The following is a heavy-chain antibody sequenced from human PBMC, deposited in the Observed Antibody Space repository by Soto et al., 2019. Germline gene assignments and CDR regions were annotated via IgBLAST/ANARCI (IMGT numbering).Heavy chain of an antibody. J-gene: IGHJ5*02. CDR2: ISGSGGST. CDR1: GFTFSSYA. D-gene: IGHD6-13*01. CDR3: AQDGVSSSWKLGWVVPNWFDP. V-gene: IGHV3-23*01. Sequence: PGGSLRLSCAASGFTFSSYAMSWVRQAPGKGLEWVSAISGSGGSTYYADSVKGRFTISRDNSKNTLYLQMNSLRAEDTAVYYCAQDGVSSSWKLGWVVPNWFDPWGQGTLVTVSS.